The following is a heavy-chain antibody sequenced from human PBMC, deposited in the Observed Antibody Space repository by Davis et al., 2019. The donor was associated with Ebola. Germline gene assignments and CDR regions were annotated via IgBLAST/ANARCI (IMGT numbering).Heavy chain of an antibody. CDR2: ISGGGSYS. V-gene: IGHV3-23*01. Sequence: PGGSLRLSCVASGFTFSSYAMSWVRQAPGKGLEWVSSISGGGSYSYYADSVKGRFTISRVTSNNTLFLQMNSLRAEDTAVYYCAKYDTSGYYFQSWGRGTLVVVSS. CDR1: GFTFSSYA. J-gene: IGHJ1*01. CDR3: AKYDTSGYYFQS. D-gene: IGHD3-22*01.